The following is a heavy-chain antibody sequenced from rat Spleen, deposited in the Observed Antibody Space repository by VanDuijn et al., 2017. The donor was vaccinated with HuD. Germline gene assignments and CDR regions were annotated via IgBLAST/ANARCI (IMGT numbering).Heavy chain of an antibody. CDR2: ISTGGGNS. J-gene: IGHJ2*01. Sequence: EVQLVESGGGLVQPGRSMKLSCAASGFTFNNYYMAWVRQAPTKGMAWVASISTGGGNSYYRDSVKGRFTISRDNAKSRLYLQMDSLRSEDTATYYCAREDYCGQGVMVTVSS. CDR1: GFTFNNYY. V-gene: IGHV5-25*01. CDR3: AREDY.